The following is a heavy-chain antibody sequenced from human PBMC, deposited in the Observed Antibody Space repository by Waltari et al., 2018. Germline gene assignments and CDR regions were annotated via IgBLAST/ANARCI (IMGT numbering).Heavy chain of an antibody. D-gene: IGHD6-13*01. V-gene: IGHV1-8*01. CDR2: MNPNSRNT. Sequence: QVQLVQSGAEVKKPGASVKVSCKASGYTFTSYDINWVRQATGQGVEWMGWMNPNSRNTGYAQKFQDRISMTTNTSIRTAYMELSSLRSEDTAVYYCARVAAAGKGANLFDPWGQGTLFIVSS. CDR1: GYTFTSYD. CDR3: ARVAAAGKGANLFDP. J-gene: IGHJ5*02.